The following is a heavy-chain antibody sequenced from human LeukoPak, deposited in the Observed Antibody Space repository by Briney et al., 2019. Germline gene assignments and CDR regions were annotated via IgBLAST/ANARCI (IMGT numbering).Heavy chain of an antibody. Sequence: PGGSLRLSCAAPGFIFRTYAMSWVRQAPGKGLEWVSALSGSGDKTFYADSVKGRFTISRDNSKNTLYLQMNSLRAEDTAVYYCAKDLNYGFDYWGQGTLVTVSS. CDR3: AKDLNYGFDY. CDR2: LSGSGDKT. J-gene: IGHJ4*02. V-gene: IGHV3-23*01. CDR1: GFIFRTYA. D-gene: IGHD4-11*01.